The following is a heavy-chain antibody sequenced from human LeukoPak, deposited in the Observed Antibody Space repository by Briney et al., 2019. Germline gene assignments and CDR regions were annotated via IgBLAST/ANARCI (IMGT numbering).Heavy chain of an antibody. CDR3: AKGCPSTSCYMDFDY. Sequence: GGSLRLSCAASGFTFSSYGMRWVRQAPGKGLEWVAFIRYDGSNKYYADSVKGRFTISRDNSKNTLYLQMNSLRAEDTAVYYCAKGCPSTSCYMDFDYWGQGTLVTVSS. J-gene: IGHJ4*02. CDR2: IRYDGSNK. D-gene: IGHD2-2*02. CDR1: GFTFSSYG. V-gene: IGHV3-30*02.